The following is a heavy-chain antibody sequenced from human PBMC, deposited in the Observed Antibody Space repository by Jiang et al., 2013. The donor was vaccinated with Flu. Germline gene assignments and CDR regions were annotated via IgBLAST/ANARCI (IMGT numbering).Heavy chain of an antibody. CDR2: IGTGGDT. D-gene: IGHD1-26*01. CDR3: AREHSAGYPWFWYFDL. CDR1: GSAFSTYD. V-gene: IGHV3-13*01. Sequence: VQLLESGGGLVQPGGSLRLSCAASGSAFSTYDMHWVRQVTGKGLEWVSAIGTGGDTYYSGSVKGRFTISRENAKSSSYLQMDSLRDEDTAVYYCAREHSAGYPWFWYFDLWGRGTQVTVSS. J-gene: IGHJ2*01.